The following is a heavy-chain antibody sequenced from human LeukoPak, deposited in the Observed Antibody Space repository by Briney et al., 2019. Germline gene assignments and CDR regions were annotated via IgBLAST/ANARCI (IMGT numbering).Heavy chain of an antibody. CDR1: GGSISSGDYY. D-gene: IGHD3-16*02. CDR2: IYYSGST. Sequence: SETLSLTCTVTGGSISSGDYYWSWIRQPPGKGLEWIGYIYYSGSTYYNPSLKSRVTISVDTSKNQFSLKLSSVTAADTAVYYCARDNRDGLRLGELSFFDYWGQGTLVTVSS. J-gene: IGHJ4*02. V-gene: IGHV4-30-4*01. CDR3: ARDNRDGLRLGELSFFDY.